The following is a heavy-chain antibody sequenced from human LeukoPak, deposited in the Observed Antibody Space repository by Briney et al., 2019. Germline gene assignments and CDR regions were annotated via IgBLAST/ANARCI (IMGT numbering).Heavy chain of an antibody. CDR1: GFTFSSYG. V-gene: IGHV3-48*04. Sequence: PGRSLRLSCAASGFTFSSYGMHWVRQAPGKGLEWVSYISYTANTIYYADSVKGRFTISRDNAKNSLYLQMNSLRAEDTAVYYCAQVTAPGTLGMDVWGQGTTVTVSS. CDR2: ISYTANTI. D-gene: IGHD6-13*01. CDR3: AQVTAPGTLGMDV. J-gene: IGHJ6*02.